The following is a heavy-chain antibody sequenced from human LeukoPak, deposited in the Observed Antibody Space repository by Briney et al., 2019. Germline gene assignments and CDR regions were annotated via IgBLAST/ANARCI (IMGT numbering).Heavy chain of an antibody. J-gene: IGHJ1*01. CDR2: ISAYNGNT. CDR1: GYTLTSYG. CDR3: ARMGGDGPRLEYFQH. Sequence: ASVKVSCKASGYTLTSYGISWVRQAPGQGLEWMGWISAYNGNTNYAQKLQGRVTMTTDTSTSTAYMELRSLRSDDTAVYYCARMGGDGPRLEYFQHWGQGTLVTVSS. D-gene: IGHD2-21*02. V-gene: IGHV1-18*01.